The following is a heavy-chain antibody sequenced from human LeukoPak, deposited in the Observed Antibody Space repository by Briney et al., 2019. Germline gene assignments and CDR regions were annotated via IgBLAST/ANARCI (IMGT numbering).Heavy chain of an antibody. D-gene: IGHD2-15*01. J-gene: IGHJ6*02. V-gene: IGHV3-64*01. CDR3: ARVGCSGGSCYDNYYYYYGMDV. CDR1: GFTFSSYA. CDR2: ISSNGGST. Sequence: GGSLRLSCAASGFTFSSYAMHWVRQAPGKGLEYVSAISSNGGSTYYANFVKGRFTISRDNSKNTLYLQMGSLRAEDMAVYYCARVGCSGGSCYDNYYYYYGMDVWGQGTTVTVSS.